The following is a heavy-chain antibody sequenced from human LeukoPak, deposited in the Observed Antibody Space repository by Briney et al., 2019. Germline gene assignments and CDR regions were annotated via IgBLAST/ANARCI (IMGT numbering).Heavy chain of an antibody. CDR2: ISGSGGNT. CDR3: AKDWGEYFDYVWGSFTSFDS. CDR1: GFTFSNYA. J-gene: IGHJ4*02. Sequence: GGSLRLSCAASGFTFSNYAMNWVRQAPGKGLQWVSSISGSGGNTYYADSVKGRFTISRDNSKSTLYLQMNSLRAEDTAVYYCAKDWGEYFDYVWGSFTSFDSWGQGTLVTVSS. V-gene: IGHV3-23*01. D-gene: IGHD3-16*01.